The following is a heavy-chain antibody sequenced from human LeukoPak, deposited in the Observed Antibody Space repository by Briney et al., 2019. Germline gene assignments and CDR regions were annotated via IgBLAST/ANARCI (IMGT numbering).Heavy chain of an antibody. Sequence: SEPLSLTCTVSGGSISSGSYYWSWLPQPAGKGLEWIGRIYTSGSTNYNPPLKSRVTISVDTSKYQFSLKLSSVTAADTAVYYCARGQQQLVALQHWGQGTLVTVSS. CDR2: IYTSGST. J-gene: IGHJ1*01. D-gene: IGHD6-13*01. V-gene: IGHV4-61*02. CDR3: ARGQQQLVALQH. CDR1: GGSISSGSYY.